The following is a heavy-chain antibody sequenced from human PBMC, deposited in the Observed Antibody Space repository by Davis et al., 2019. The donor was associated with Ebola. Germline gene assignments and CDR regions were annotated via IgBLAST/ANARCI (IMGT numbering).Heavy chain of an antibody. V-gene: IGHV3-53*01. CDR3: AKEMEVTKPYDY. D-gene: IGHD2-21*02. Sequence: PGGSLRLSCADTESVDSGNYMAWVRQALGKGLEWVAAVSRKGDSYYADSVRGRFTVFRDTSKDTLFLQMDSLRDEDTALYYCAKEMEVTKPYDYWGQGTLVTVSS. CDR1: ESVDSGNY. CDR2: VSRKGDS. J-gene: IGHJ4*02.